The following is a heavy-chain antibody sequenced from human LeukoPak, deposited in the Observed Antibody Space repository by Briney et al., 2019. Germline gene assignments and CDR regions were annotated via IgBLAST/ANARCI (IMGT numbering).Heavy chain of an antibody. V-gene: IGHV4-39*07. CDR1: GGSIRSNNYY. CDR3: ARGGGSTVVTPFGFVDY. CDR2: IYYHGST. J-gene: IGHJ4*02. D-gene: IGHD4-23*01. Sequence: PSETLSLTCTVSGGSIRSNNYYWGWIRQPPGTGLEWLGSIYYHGSTYYNPSLKSRVTISVDTSKNQFSLKLSSVTAADTAVYYCARGGGSTVVTPFGFVDYWGQGTLVAVSS.